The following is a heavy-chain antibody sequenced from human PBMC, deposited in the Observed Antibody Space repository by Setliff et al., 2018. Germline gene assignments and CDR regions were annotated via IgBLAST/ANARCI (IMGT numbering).Heavy chain of an antibody. J-gene: IGHJ4*02. V-gene: IGHV1-46*01. Sequence: ASVKVSCKASGYTFTRYYMYWVRQAPGQGLEWMGIINVSGGSASYAEMFQGRVTMTTDTSTSIVYMELRVLRSEDTAVYYCARDVTGSHSGRLDSWGQGTLVTVSS. CDR3: ARDVTGSHSGRLDS. CDR1: GYTFTRYY. D-gene: IGHD1-26*01. CDR2: INVSGGSA.